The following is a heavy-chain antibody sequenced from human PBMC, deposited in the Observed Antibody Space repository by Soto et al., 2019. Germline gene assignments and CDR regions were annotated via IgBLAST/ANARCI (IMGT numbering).Heavy chain of an antibody. CDR1: GGTFSSYA. Sequence: QVQLVQSGAEVKKPGSSVKVSCKASGGTFSSYAISWVRQAPGQGLEWMGGIIPIFGTANYAQKFQGRVTITADESTRTAYMELSSLRSEDTAVYYCARGYYDSSGYYYVNFDYWGQGTLVTVSS. J-gene: IGHJ4*02. D-gene: IGHD3-22*01. CDR3: ARGYYDSSGYYYVNFDY. CDR2: IIPIFGTA. V-gene: IGHV1-69*01.